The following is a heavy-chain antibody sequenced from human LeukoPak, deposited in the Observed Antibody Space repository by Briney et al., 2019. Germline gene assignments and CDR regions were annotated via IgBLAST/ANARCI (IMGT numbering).Heavy chain of an antibody. CDR2: IKKDGSGK. CDR1: GFIFSDHW. D-gene: IGHD3-10*01. J-gene: IGHJ4*02. V-gene: IGHV3-7*03. CDR3: ASLGPDY. Sequence: GGSLRLSCAASGFIFSDHWMSWVRQAPGKGLEWVANIKKDGSGKYYVDSMKGRFTMSRDDAKNSLYLQMNSLRAEDTAVYYCASLGPDYWGQGTLVTVSS.